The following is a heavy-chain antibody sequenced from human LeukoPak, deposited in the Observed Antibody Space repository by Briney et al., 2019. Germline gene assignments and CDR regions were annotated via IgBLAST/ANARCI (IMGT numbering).Heavy chain of an antibody. J-gene: IGHJ6*02. CDR1: GFPFSSYV. V-gene: IGHV3-48*02. D-gene: IGHD6-6*01. CDR3: ARYEQLATYYYYGMDV. CDR2: INHNGETI. Sequence: GGSLRLSCAASGFPFSSYVMSWVRQAPGKGLEWVSYINHNGETIYYPDFVKGRFTISRDNAKNSLYLQMNSLRDEDTAVYYCARYEQLATYYYYGMDVWGQGTTVTVSS.